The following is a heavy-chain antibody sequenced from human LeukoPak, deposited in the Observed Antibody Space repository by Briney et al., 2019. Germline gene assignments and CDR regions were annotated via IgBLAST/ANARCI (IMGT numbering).Heavy chain of an antibody. CDR1: GFTFSNAW. V-gene: IGHV3-15*01. J-gene: IGHJ4*02. CDR2: IKSKTDGGTT. Sequence: PGGSLRLSCAASGFTFSNAWMSWVRQAPGKGREWVGRIKSKTDGGTTDYAAPVKGRFTISRDDSKNTLYLQMNSLKTEDTAVYYCTTRGPERMATIHFDYWGQGTLVTVSS. D-gene: IGHD5-24*01. CDR3: TTRGPERMATIHFDY.